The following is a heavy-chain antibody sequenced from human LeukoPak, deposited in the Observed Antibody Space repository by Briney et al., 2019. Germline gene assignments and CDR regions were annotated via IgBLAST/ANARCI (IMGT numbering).Heavy chain of an antibody. CDR2: FDPEEGER. V-gene: IGHV1-24*01. Sequence: ASVKVSCKLSGYTLIALAMHWVRQAPGKGLEWMGGFDPEEGERIYAQKFQGRLSMTEDRPTDTAYLELSSLRSEDTAVYYCATSKPTDCSGGTCLFYGLDVWGQGTTVTVSS. CDR3: ATSKPTDCSGGTCLFYGLDV. CDR1: GYTLIALA. D-gene: IGHD2-15*01. J-gene: IGHJ6*02.